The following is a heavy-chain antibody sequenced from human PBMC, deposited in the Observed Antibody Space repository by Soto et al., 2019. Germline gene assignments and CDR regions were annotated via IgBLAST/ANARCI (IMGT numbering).Heavy chain of an antibody. Sequence: SETLSLTCTVSGGSISSYYWSWIRQPPGKGLEWIGYIYYSGSTNYNPSLKSRVTISVDTSKNQFSLKLSSVTAADTAVYYWARGGSVPATVSWSGGMDVWGQGTTVTVSS. CDR1: GGSISSYY. J-gene: IGHJ6*02. CDR2: IYYSGST. D-gene: IGHD2-2*01. V-gene: IGHV4-59*01. CDR3: ARGGSVPATVSWSGGMDV.